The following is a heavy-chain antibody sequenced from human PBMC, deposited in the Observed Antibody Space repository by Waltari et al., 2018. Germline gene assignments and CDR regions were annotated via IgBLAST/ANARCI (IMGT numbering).Heavy chain of an antibody. CDR3: AREVAAGYYFDY. J-gene: IGHJ4*02. D-gene: IGHD6-13*01. V-gene: IGHV3-66*01. CDR2: IYSGGST. CDR1: GFTFNKYW. Sequence: EEQLVESGGGLIQPGESLRVSCAVSGFTFNKYWMNWVRQSPGKGLEWVSVIYSGGSTYYADSVKGRFTISRDNSKNTLYLQMNSLRAEDTAVYYCAREVAAGYYFDYWGQGTLVTVSS.